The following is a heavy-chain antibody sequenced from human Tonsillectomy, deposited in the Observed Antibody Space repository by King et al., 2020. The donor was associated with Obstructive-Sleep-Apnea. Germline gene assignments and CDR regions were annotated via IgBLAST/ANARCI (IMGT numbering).Heavy chain of an antibody. J-gene: IGHJ5*02. Sequence: HVQLVESGAEVKKPGASVKVSCKASGYTFTSYGISWVRQAPGQGLEWMGWISAYNGNTNYAQKLQGRVTMTTDTSTSTAYMELRSLRSDDTAVYYCARDLGSYYDFWSGTWGRNWFDPWGQGTLVTVSS. V-gene: IGHV1-18*04. CDR2: ISAYNGNT. D-gene: IGHD3-3*01. CDR3: ARDLGSYYDFWSGTWGRNWFDP. CDR1: GYTFTSYG.